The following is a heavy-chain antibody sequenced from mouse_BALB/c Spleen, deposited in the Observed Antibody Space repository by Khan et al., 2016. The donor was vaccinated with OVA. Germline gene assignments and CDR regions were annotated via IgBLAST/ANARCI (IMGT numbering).Heavy chain of an antibody. CDR3: ARSIDCGSSLYAMDY. J-gene: IGHJ4*01. D-gene: IGHD1-1*01. CDR1: GYTFTSYW. Sequence: DLVKPGASVKLSCKVSGYTFTSYWINWIKQRPGQGLEWIGRIGLGSGSTSYNEMFTGKATLTVDTTSSTAYIQLSSLSSEDSAVYICARSIDCGSSLYAMDYWGQGTSVTVSS. V-gene: IGHV1S41*01. CDR2: IGLGSGST.